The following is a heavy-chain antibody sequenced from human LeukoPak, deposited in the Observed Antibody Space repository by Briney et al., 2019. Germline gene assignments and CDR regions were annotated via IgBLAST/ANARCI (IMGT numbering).Heavy chain of an antibody. V-gene: IGHV3-33*08. CDR3: ARGRGMVITGDASYI. CDR2: IWYDGSNK. CDR1: GFTFSHYG. Sequence: GRSLRLSCAASGFTFSHYGMHWVRQAPGKGLEWVAVIWYDGSNKYYADSVKGRFTISRENSKNMMYLQMNSLRAEDTAVYYCARGRGMVITGDASYIWGQGTMVTVSS. D-gene: IGHD2-21*01. J-gene: IGHJ3*02.